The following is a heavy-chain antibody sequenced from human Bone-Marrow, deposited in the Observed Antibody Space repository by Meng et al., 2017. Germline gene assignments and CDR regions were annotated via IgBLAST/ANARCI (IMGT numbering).Heavy chain of an antibody. D-gene: IGHD1-26*01. CDR3: ARDNMGSIDY. Sequence: LVGSATGPVSPSETLSHTSPYTVGSFSSGPYYWTWVRQPAGKGLEWIGYKFHDGTTNYNPSLKSRVTMSVDASKKQFSLNLSSVTAADTAVYYCARDNMGSIDYWGQGTLVTVSS. J-gene: IGHJ4*02. CDR2: KFHDGTT. V-gene: IGHV4-61*01. CDR1: VGSFSSGPYY.